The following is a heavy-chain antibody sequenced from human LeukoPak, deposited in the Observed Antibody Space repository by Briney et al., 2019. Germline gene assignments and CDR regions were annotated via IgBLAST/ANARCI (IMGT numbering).Heavy chain of an antibody. V-gene: IGHV4-59*01. D-gene: IGHD1-26*01. CDR2: MYYSGST. J-gene: IGHJ5*02. Sequence: PSETLSLTCTVSGGSISTYYWSWIRQPPGKGLEWIGYMYYSGSTNYNPSLKSRVTISIDTSKNQFSLKLTSVTAADTAVYYCARDGGSYLDWFDPWGQGTLVTVSS. CDR1: GGSISTYY. CDR3: ARDGGSYLDWFDP.